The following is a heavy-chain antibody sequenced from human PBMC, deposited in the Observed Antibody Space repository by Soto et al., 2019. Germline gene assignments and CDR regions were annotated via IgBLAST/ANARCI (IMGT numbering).Heavy chain of an antibody. Sequence: QVQLVESGGAVVQPRRSLTLSCVVSGFTFSDYAMHWVRQAPGKGLEWVALISSDGSSKFYAESVKGRFTISRDNFKNSLSLQMNRLRDEDTAVYYCAKLVIRELPTGGGMDVWGQATVVTVSS. V-gene: IGHV3-30*18. CDR3: AKLVIRELPTGGGMDV. CDR1: GFTFSDYA. D-gene: IGHD2-21*01. CDR2: ISSDGSSK. J-gene: IGHJ6*02.